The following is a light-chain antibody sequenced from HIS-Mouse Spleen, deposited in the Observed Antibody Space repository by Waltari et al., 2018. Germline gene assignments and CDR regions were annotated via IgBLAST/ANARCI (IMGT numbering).Light chain of an antibody. CDR3: CSYAGSSTSHVV. CDR1: SSAVGSYNL. CDR2: EGS. Sequence: QSALTQPASVSGSPGQSITISCTGTSSAVGSYNLVSWYQQHPGKAPKLMIYEGSKRPSGVSNRFSGSKSGNTASLTISGLQAEDEADYYCCSYAGSSTSHVVFGGGTKLTVL. J-gene: IGLJ2*01. V-gene: IGLV2-23*01.